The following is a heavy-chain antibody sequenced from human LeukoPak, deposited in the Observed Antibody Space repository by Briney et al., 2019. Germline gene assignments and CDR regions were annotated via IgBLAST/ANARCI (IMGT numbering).Heavy chain of an antibody. V-gene: IGHV3-30*18. CDR3: AKTGEPLLFFLGS. CDR1: GFTFNNLG. CDR2: ISYDGSNQ. Sequence: GGSLRLSCAASGFTFNNLGMHWVRQAPRQGLEWVATISYDGSNQYYVESVKGRFTISRDNTKNTLFLQMNSLRAEDTAVYYCAKTGEPLLFFLGSWGQGTLVTVSS. J-gene: IGHJ5*02. D-gene: IGHD1-26*01.